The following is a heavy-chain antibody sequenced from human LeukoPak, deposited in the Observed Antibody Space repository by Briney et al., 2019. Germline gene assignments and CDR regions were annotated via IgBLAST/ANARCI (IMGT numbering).Heavy chain of an antibody. CDR3: ARVRHYYGSGSYSGWFDP. CDR2: IYHSGST. CDR1: GYSISSGYY. D-gene: IGHD3-10*01. Sequence: ASETLSLTCAVSGYSISSGYYWGWIRQPPGKGLEWIESIYHSGSTYYNPSLKSRVTISVDTSKNQFSLKLSSVTAADTAVYYCARVRHYYGSGSYSGWFDPWGQGTLVTVSS. J-gene: IGHJ5*02. V-gene: IGHV4-38-2*01.